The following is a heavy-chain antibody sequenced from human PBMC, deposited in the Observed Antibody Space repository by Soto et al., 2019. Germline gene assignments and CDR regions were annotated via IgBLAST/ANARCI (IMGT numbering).Heavy chain of an antibody. CDR1: GFRFSAYW. CDR2: IKYDGSET. J-gene: IGHJ4*02. Sequence: PGGSLRLSCVMSGFRFSAYWVGWVRQDPGKGLEWVASIKYDGSETRYVDSVKGRFTIFRDNPRNSLYLQMTSLRAEDTALYYCARGVSWGHFDNWGQGTLVTVSS. CDR3: ARGVSWGHFDN. D-gene: IGHD7-27*01. V-gene: IGHV3-7*05.